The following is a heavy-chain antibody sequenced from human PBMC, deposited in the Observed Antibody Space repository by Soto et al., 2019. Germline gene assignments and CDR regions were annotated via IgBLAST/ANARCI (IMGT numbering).Heavy chain of an antibody. CDR1: GGSINHSY. V-gene: IGHV4-59*08. CDR2: IYYSGTT. CDR3: ARLGGGYAVPHFDY. Sequence: SETLSLTCTVSGGSINHSYLTWIRQPPGKGLEWMGYIYYSGTTTNYNPSLKSRVTLSVDTSKNQFSLKLSSVTAADTAVYYCARLGGGYAVPHFDYWGQGTLVTVSS. D-gene: IGHD1-26*01. J-gene: IGHJ4*02.